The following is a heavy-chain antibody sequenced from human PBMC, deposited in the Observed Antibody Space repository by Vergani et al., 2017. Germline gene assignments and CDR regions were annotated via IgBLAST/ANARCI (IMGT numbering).Heavy chain of an antibody. CDR3: ARHSKVGWLVKMGWIDP. D-gene: IGHD6-19*01. CDR2: IYYSGST. Sequence: LQLQESGPGLVKPSATLSLTCSVSGASIRSSNYYWGWIRQPPGKGLEWIASIYYSGSTYYNPSLKSRVTISVDTSKNQFSLKLSSVTAADTAVYFCARHSKVGWLVKMGWIDPWGQGILVTVSS. CDR1: GASIRSSNYY. J-gene: IGHJ5*02. V-gene: IGHV4-39*01.